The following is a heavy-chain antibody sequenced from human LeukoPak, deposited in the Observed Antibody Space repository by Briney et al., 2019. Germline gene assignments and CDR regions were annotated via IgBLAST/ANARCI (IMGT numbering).Heavy chain of an antibody. J-gene: IGHJ4*02. CDR2: IYYSGST. Sequence: KPSETLSLTCTVSGGSISSSSYYWGWIRQPPGKGLEWIGSIYYSGSTYYNPSLKSRVTISVDTSKNQFSLKLSSVTAADTAVYYCARQSYYDSSGYYPLFYWGQGTLVTVSS. V-gene: IGHV4-39*01. CDR1: GGSISSSSYY. CDR3: ARQSYYDSSGYYPLFY. D-gene: IGHD3-22*01.